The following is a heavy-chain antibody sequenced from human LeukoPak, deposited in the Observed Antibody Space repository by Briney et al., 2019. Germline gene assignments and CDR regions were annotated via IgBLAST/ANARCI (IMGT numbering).Heavy chain of an antibody. CDR3: ARLGVATTGQMPYYYGMDV. Sequence: ASVKVSCKASGHTFTSYGISWVRQAPGQGLEWMGWISAYNGNTNYAQKLQGRVTMTTDTSTSTAYMELRSLRSDDTAVYYCARLGVATTGQMPYYYGMDVWGKGTTVTVSS. CDR1: GHTFTSYG. D-gene: IGHD5-12*01. CDR2: ISAYNGNT. V-gene: IGHV1-18*04. J-gene: IGHJ6*04.